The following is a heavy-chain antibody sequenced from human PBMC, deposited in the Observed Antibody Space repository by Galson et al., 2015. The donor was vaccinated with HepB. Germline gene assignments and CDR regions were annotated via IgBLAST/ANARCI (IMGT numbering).Heavy chain of an antibody. CDR2: MNPNSGNT. J-gene: IGHJ4*02. Sequence: SVKVSCKASGYTFTSYDINWVRQATGQGLEWMGWMNPNSGNTGYAQKFQGRVTMTRNTSISTAYMELSSLRSEDTAVYYCARGILAAAATDYWGQGTLVTVSS. V-gene: IGHV1-8*01. CDR3: ARGILAAAATDY. D-gene: IGHD6-13*01. CDR1: GYTFTSYD.